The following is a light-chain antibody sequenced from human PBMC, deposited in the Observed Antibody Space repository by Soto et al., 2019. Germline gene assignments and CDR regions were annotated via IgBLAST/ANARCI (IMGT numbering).Light chain of an antibody. V-gene: IGKV3D-15*02. CDR2: RAS. CDR3: HQHGGSPET. J-gene: IGKJ1*01. CDR1: QSVTTN. Sequence: EIMMAQSPSTLSVSPGERATLSCRASQSVTTNLAWYQQKPGQAPRLLIFRASNKATGIPDRFSGSGSGTEFILTISELEPEDSGIYHCHQHGGSPETFGQGTKVDI.